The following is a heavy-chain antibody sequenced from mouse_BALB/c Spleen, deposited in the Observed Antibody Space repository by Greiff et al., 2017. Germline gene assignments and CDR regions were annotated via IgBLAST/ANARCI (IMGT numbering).Heavy chain of an antibody. J-gene: IGHJ1*01. CDR3: ARDQIPGGYGNYVYFDV. V-gene: IGHV5-6-3*01. Sequence: EVKLVESGGGLVQPGGSLKLSCAASGFTFSSYGMSWVRQTPDKRLELVATINSNGGSTYYPDSVKGRFTISRDNAKNTLYLQMSSLKSEDTAMYYCARDQIPGGYGNYVYFDVWGAGTTVTVSS. CDR2: INSNGGST. CDR1: GFTFSSYG. D-gene: IGHD2-1*01.